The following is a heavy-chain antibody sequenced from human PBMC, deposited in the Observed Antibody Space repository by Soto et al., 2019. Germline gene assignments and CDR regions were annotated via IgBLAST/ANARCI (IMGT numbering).Heavy chain of an antibody. D-gene: IGHD3-22*01. V-gene: IGHV1-69*13. CDR1: AGTFSSYA. J-gene: IGHJ4*02. CDR3: ARFAGSSGYVDY. Sequence: GASVKVSCKASAGTFSSYAISSVRQAPGQGLEWMGGIIPMFATPSYARKFQGRVTITADESTSTVYMELSSLRSEDSAIYYCARFAGSSGYVDYWGQGSLVTVSS. CDR2: IIPMFATP.